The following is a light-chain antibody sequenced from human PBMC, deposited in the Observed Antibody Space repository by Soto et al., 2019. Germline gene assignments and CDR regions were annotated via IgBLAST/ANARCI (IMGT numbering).Light chain of an antibody. CDR1: QSVSSY. V-gene: IGKV3-11*01. CDR3: RQRSNWPPYT. J-gene: IGKJ2*01. CDR2: DAS. Sequence: EIVLTQSPATLSLSPGERATLSCRASQSVSSYLAWYQQKPDQAPRLLIYDASNRTTGIPARFSGSGSGTDFTLTISSLEPEDVAVYYCRQRSNWPPYTFGQGTKREIK.